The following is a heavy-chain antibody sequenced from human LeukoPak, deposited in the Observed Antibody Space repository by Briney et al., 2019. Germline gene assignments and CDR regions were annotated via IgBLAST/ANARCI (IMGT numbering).Heavy chain of an antibody. J-gene: IGHJ4*02. CDR3: ARIRSPVSYFDY. V-gene: IGHV1-2*04. CDR1: GYTFTGYY. D-gene: IGHD3-10*01. CDR2: INPNSGGT. Sequence: ASVKVSCKASGYTFTGYYMHWVRQAPGQGLEWMGWINPNSGGTNYAQKFQGWVTMTRDTSISTAHMELSRLRSDDTAVYYCARIRSPVSYFDYWGQGTLVTVSS.